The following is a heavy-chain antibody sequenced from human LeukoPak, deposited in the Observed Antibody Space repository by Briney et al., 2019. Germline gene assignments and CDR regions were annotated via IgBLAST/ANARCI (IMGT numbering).Heavy chain of an antibody. CDR1: GGSITSGTYC. Sequence: SQTLSLTCSVSGGSITSGTYCWSWIRQPAGKGLEWIGHICTSGIINNNPSLKSRVTISLDTSKNQFSLKMNSVTAADTAVYYCARELTFSGSHRNFDYWGQGALVTVSS. CDR2: ICTSGII. CDR3: ARELTFSGSHRNFDY. D-gene: IGHD1-26*01. V-gene: IGHV4-61*09. J-gene: IGHJ4*02.